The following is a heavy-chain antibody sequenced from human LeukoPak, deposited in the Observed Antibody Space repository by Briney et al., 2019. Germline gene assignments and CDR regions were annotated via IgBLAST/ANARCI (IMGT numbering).Heavy chain of an antibody. J-gene: IGHJ3*02. CDR1: GFTFSSYG. Sequence: GGSLRLSCAASGFTFSSYGMHWVRQAPGKGLEWVAVISYDGSNKYYADSVKGRFTISRDNSKNTLYLQMNSLRAEDTAVYYCAKPYSSGPGAFDIWGQGTMVTVSS. CDR2: ISYDGSNK. V-gene: IGHV3-30*18. D-gene: IGHD6-19*01. CDR3: AKPYSSGPGAFDI.